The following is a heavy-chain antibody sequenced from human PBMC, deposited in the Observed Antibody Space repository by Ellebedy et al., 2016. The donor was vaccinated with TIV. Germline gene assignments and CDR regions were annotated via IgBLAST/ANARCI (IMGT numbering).Heavy chain of an antibody. V-gene: IGHV3-23*01. CDR2: LSASGGST. CDR3: ARDRSAVQLWFGFDY. J-gene: IGHJ4*02. CDR1: GFTFSSYA. Sequence: PGGSLRLSCVASGFTFSSYAMSWVRQAPGKGLEWVSSLSASGGSTYYADSVKGRFTISRDNSKNTLYLQMNSLRAEDTAVYYCARDRSAVQLWFGFDYWGQGTLVTVSS. D-gene: IGHD5-18*01.